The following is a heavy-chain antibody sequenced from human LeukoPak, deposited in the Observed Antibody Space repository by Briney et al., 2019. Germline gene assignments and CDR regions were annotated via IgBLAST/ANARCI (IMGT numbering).Heavy chain of an antibody. CDR1: GYTFTGYY. V-gene: IGHV1-2*02. CDR2: INPNSGGT. Sequence: ASVKVSCKASGYTFTGYYMHWVRQAPGQGLEWMGWINPNSGGTNYAQKFQGRVTMTRDTFISTAYMELSRLRSEDTAVTSCARGVSGSYYYYYMDVWGKGTTVTVSS. J-gene: IGHJ6*03. CDR3: ARGVSGSYYYYYMDV. D-gene: IGHD1-26*01.